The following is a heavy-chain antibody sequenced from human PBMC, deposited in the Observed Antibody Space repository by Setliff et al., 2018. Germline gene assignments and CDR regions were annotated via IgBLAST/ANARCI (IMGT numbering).Heavy chain of an antibody. D-gene: IGHD1-26*01. CDR2: INHSGST. CDR3: AAPGGGSYRF. Sequence: KPSETLSLTCAVSGVSFSDYYWTWIRQSPGKGLEWIGEINHSGSTWHNPSLKSRVTISVDTSKNQFSLNLSSVTAADTAVYYCAAPGGGSYRFWGQGTLVTVSS. V-gene: IGHV4-34*01. CDR1: GVSFSDYY. J-gene: IGHJ4*02.